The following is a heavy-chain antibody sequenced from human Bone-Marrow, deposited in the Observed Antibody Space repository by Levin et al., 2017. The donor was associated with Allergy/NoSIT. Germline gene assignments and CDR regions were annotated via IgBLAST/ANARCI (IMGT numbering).Heavy chain of an antibody. CDR2: IYWDDDK. V-gene: IGHV2-5*02. D-gene: IGHD1-1*01. CDR1: GFSLSTSGVS. J-gene: IGHJ4*02. Sequence: SGPTLVKPTQTLTLTCTFSGFSLSTSGVSVGWIRQPPGKALEWLALIYWDDDKRYSPSLKSRLTITKDTSKNQVVLTMTNMDPVDTATYYCGHKPNNRNDVAFDYWGQGTLVTVSS. CDR3: GHKPNNRNDVAFDY.